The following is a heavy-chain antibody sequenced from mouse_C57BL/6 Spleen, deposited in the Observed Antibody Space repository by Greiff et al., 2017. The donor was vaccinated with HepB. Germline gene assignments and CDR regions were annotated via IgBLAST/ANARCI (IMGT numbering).Heavy chain of an antibody. D-gene: IGHD1-1*01. CDR1: GYAFTNYL. V-gene: IGHV1-54*01. CDR2: INPGSGGT. Sequence: QVQLQQSGAELVRPGPSVKVSCKASGYAFTNYLIEWVKQRPGQGLEWIGVINPGSGGTNYNEKFKGKATLTADKSSSTAYMQLSSLTSEDSAVYFCARTHYYGSSYGTEWGQGTSVTVSS. CDR3: ARTHYYGSSYGTE. J-gene: IGHJ4*01.